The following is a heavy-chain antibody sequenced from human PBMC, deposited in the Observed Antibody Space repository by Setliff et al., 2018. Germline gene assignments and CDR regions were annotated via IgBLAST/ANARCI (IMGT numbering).Heavy chain of an antibody. CDR1: GFTFSSYG. CDR2: IRYDGSNK. Sequence: GGSLRLSCAASGFTFSSYGMHWVRQAPGKGLEWVAFIRYDGSNKYYADSVKGRFTISRDNSKNTLYLQTNSLRAEDTAVYYCAKDTGAAKYGMDVWGQGTTVTVSS. CDR3: AKDTGAAKYGMDV. V-gene: IGHV3-30*02. J-gene: IGHJ6*02. D-gene: IGHD2-15*01.